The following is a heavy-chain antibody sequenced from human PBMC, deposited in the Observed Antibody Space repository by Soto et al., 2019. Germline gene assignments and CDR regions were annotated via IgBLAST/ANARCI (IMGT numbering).Heavy chain of an antibody. J-gene: IGHJ3*02. V-gene: IGHV3-21*01. CDR1: GFTFSSYS. CDR3: ARSGWIDAFDI. D-gene: IGHD6-25*01. Sequence: EVQLVESGGGLVKPGGSLRLSCAASGFTFSSYSMNWVRQAPGKGLEWVSSISSSSSYIYYADSVKGRFTISRDNAKNSLSLQMNSLRAEDTAVYYCARSGWIDAFDIWGQGTMVTVSS. CDR2: ISSSSSYI.